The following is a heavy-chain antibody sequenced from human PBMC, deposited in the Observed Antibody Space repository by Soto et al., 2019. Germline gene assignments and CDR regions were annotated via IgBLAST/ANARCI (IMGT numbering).Heavy chain of an antibody. V-gene: IGHV1-69*12. Sequence: QVQLVQSGAEVKKPGSSVKVSCKASGGTFSSYAISWVRQAPGQGLEWMGGIIPIFGTANYAQKFQGRVTITAAESTSTASMELISLRSEDTAVYYCARLVPAAGYYYGMDVWGQGTTVTVSS. CDR2: IIPIFGTA. J-gene: IGHJ6*02. CDR3: ARLVPAAGYYYGMDV. CDR1: GGTFSSYA. D-gene: IGHD2-2*01.